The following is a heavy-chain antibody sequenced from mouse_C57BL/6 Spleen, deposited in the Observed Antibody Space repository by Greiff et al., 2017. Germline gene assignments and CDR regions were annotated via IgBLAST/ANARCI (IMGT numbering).Heavy chain of an antibody. Sequence: EVKLMESGGGLVKPGGSLKLSCAASGFTFSSYTMSRVRQTPEKRLEWVATISGGGGNTYYPDSVKGRFTISRDNAKNTLYLQMSSLRSEDTALYYCARQGTALDYWGQGTTLTVSS. CDR2: ISGGGGNT. J-gene: IGHJ2*01. D-gene: IGHD3-3*01. CDR3: ARQGTALDY. V-gene: IGHV5-9*01. CDR1: GFTFSSYT.